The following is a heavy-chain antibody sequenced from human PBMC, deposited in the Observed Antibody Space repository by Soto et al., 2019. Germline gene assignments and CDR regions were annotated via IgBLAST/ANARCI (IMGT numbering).Heavy chain of an antibody. V-gene: IGHV4-39*01. CDR3: ARISGASRYRDV. CDR2: FYYSGST. J-gene: IGHJ6*03. D-gene: IGHD3-10*01. CDR1: GGSISSSSYY. Sequence: QLQLEESGPGLVKPSETLSLTCTVSGGSISSSSYYWGWIRQSPGKGLEWIGSFYYSGSTYYSPSLRSGVTIPGNTSKKQISLRRSSGTATDTAVYSGARISGASRYRDVWGKGAPVTVSS.